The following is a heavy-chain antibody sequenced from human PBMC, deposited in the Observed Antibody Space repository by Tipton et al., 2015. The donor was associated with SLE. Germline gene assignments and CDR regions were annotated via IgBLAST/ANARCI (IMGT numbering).Heavy chain of an antibody. CDR1: GGSISSGGYY. CDR3: AREEENDFWSGGDAFDI. Sequence: LRLSCTVSGGSISSGGYYWSWTRQHPGKGLEWIGYIYYSGSTYYNPSLKSRVTISVDTSKNQFSLKLSSVTAADTAVYYCAREEENDFWSGGDAFDIWGQGTMVTVSS. V-gene: IGHV4-31*02. D-gene: IGHD3-3*01. J-gene: IGHJ3*02. CDR2: IYYSGST.